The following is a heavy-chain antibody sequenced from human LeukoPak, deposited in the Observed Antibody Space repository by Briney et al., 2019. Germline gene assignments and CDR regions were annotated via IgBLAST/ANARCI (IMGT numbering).Heavy chain of an antibody. CDR1: GFTFSSHA. CDR3: AKIPRFYFDRTGDFDY. V-gene: IGHV3-23*01. J-gene: IGHJ4*02. Sequence: GGSLRLSCAASGFTFSSHAMSWVRQAPGKGLEWVSTIGRSSGSTYYADSVKGRFTISRDNSKNTLYLEMNSLSAEDTAVYYCAKIPRFYFDRTGDFDYWGQGTLVTVSS. D-gene: IGHD3-22*01. CDR2: IGRSSGST.